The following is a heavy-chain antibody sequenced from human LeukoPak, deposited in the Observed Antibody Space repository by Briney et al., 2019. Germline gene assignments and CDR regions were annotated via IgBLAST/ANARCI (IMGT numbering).Heavy chain of an antibody. J-gene: IGHJ5*02. CDR1: GYTFTSYG. D-gene: IGHD1-26*01. Sequence: ASVKVSCKASGYTFTSYGISWVRQAPGQGLEWMGWISVYSGNTKYAQNLQGRVTMTTDTSTSTAYMELRSLRSDDTAFYYCARDPEGTYSGTYEGPWFDPWGQGTLVTVSS. CDR2: ISVYSGNT. CDR3: ARDPEGTYSGTYEGPWFDP. V-gene: IGHV1-18*01.